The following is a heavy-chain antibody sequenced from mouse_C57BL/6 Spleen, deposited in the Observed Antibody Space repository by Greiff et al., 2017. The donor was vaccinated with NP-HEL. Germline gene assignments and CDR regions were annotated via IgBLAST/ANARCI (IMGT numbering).Heavy chain of an antibody. D-gene: IGHD1-1*01. CDR1: GYTFTDYY. CDR3: AISYYGKGYWYFDV. J-gene: IGHJ1*03. CDR2: IYPGSGNT. Sequence: QVQLQQSGAELVRPGASVKLSCKASGYTFTDYYINWVKQRPGQGLEWIARIYPGSGNTYYNEKFKGKATLTAEQSSSTAYMQLSSLTSEDSAVYFCAISYYGKGYWYFDVWGTGTTVTVSS. V-gene: IGHV1-76*01.